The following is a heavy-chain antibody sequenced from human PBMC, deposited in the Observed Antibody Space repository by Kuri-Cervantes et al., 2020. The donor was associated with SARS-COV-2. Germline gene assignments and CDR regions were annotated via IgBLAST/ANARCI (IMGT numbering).Heavy chain of an antibody. CDR2: ISYDGSNK. V-gene: IGHV3-30*18. Sequence: GGSLRLSCAASGFTFSSYGMHWVRQAPGKGLEWVAVISYDGSNKYYADSVKGRFTISRDNSKNTLYLQMNSLRAEDTAVYYCAKDSLTGYYIFDYWGQGTLVTVSS. D-gene: IGHD3-9*01. CDR1: GFTFSSYG. J-gene: IGHJ4*02. CDR3: AKDSLTGYYIFDY.